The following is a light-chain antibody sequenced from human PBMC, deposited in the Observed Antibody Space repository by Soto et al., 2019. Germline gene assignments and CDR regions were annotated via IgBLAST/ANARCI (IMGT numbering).Light chain of an antibody. CDR3: QQYNNWPFT. Sequence: EIVMKQSPATLSVSPGERATLSCRASQSVSSNLAWYQQKPGQAPRLVIYGASTRATGIPARFSGSGSGTEFTLTISSLQSEDFAVYYCQQYNNWPFTFGPGTKVDIK. CDR2: GAS. CDR1: QSVSSN. J-gene: IGKJ3*01. V-gene: IGKV3D-15*01.